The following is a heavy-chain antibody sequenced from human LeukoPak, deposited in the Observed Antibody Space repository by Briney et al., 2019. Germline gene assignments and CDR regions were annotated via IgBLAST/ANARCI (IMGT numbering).Heavy chain of an antibody. J-gene: IGHJ6*03. V-gene: IGHV1-2*02. CDR2: INPNSGGT. CDR1: GYTFTSYD. Sequence: ASVKVSCKASGYTFTSYDINWVRQATGQGLEWMGWINPNSGGTNYAQKFQGRVTMTRDTSISTAYMELSRLRSDDTAVYYCARGQTEAFYYYYMDVWGKGTTVTVSS. CDR3: ARGQTEAFYYYYMDV.